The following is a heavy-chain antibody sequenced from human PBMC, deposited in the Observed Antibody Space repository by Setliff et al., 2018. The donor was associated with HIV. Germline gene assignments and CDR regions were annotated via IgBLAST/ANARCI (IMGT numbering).Heavy chain of an antibody. D-gene: IGHD2-21*01. Sequence: GGSLRLSCTASGFTFRYFTMSWVRQAPGKGLEWLGFIRSTAYSGTTQYAASVKDRFTISRDNSKSIAYLQMNSLRGDDTAIYYCARGGETGYCGGICLADDHYIMDVWGQGTTVTVSS. V-gene: IGHV3-49*04. CDR2: IRSTAYSGTT. CDR3: ARGGETGYCGGICLADDHYIMDV. CDR1: GFTFRYFT. J-gene: IGHJ6*02.